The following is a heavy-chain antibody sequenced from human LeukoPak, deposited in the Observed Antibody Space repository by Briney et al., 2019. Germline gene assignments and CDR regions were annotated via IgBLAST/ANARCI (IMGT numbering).Heavy chain of an antibody. D-gene: IGHD3-3*01. CDR3: VKGTDYDFWTGYSYYYGMDV. V-gene: IGHV3-23*01. CDR2: ISGSGGRT. Sequence: GGSLRLSCTASGFTFNSYGMSWVRQAPGKGLEWVSGISGSGGRTYYADSVKGRLTVSRDSSKSTLYLQMNSLRAEDTAVYFCVKGTDYDFWTGYSYYYGMDVWGQGTTVTVSS. CDR1: GFTFNSYG. J-gene: IGHJ6*02.